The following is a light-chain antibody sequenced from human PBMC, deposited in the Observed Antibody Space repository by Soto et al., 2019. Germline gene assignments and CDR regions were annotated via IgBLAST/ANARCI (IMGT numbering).Light chain of an antibody. V-gene: IGLV1-40*01. Sequence: QSVLTQPPSVSGAPGQRVTISCTGSSSNIGAGYDVHWYQQLPGTAPKLLIYGNSNRPSGVPDRFSGSKSGTSASLAITGLQAEDEADYYCQSYDSSLSGSGGVFGGGTNSPS. CDR3: QSYDSSLSGSGGV. J-gene: IGLJ3*02. CDR2: GNS. CDR1: SSNIGAGYD.